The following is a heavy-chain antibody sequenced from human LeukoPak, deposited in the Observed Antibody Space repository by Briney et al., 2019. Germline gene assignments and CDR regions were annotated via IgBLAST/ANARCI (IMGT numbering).Heavy chain of an antibody. CDR1: GGTFSSYA. CDR2: IIPIFGTA. Sequence: ASVKVSCKASGGTFSSYAISWVRQAPGQGLEWMGGIIPIFGTANYSQKFQGRVTITTDESTSTAYMELSSLRSEDTAVYYCARDGPDAFDIWGQGTMVTVSS. J-gene: IGHJ3*02. V-gene: IGHV1-69*05. CDR3: ARDGPDAFDI.